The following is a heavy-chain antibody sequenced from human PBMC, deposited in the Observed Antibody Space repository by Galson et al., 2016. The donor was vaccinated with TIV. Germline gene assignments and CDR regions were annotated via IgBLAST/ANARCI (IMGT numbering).Heavy chain of an antibody. CDR1: GSSFTRYW. CDR2: IGPSDSYT. V-gene: IGHV5-10-1*01. D-gene: IGHD3-10*01. Sequence: QSGAEVTKPGESLRISCKGSGSSFTRYWINWVRQMPGKGLEWIGRIGPSDSYTNYSPSFQGHVTISVDKSVDTAYLQWSSLKASDTAIYYCARGVSSGSAWLDPWGQGTLVSVSS. CDR3: ARGVSSGSAWLDP. J-gene: IGHJ5*02.